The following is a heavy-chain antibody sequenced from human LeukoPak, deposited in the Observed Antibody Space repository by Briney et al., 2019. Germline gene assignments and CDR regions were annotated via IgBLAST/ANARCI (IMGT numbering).Heavy chain of an antibody. CDR1: GGTFSSYA. D-gene: IGHD2-2*01. CDR3: ARSVVVPAALDY. V-gene: IGHV3-30-3*01. J-gene: IGHJ4*02. Sequence: SCKASGGTFSSYAMHWVRQAPGKGLEWVAVISYDGSNKYYADSVKGRFTISRDNSKNTLYLQMNSLRAEDTAVYYCARSVVVPAALDYWGQGTLVTVSS. CDR2: ISYDGSNK.